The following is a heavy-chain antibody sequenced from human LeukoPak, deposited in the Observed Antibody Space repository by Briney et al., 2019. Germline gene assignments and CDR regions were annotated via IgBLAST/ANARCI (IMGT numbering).Heavy chain of an antibody. Sequence: GGSLRLSCAASGFTFSSYGMHWVRQAPGKGLEWVAVISYDGSNKYYADSVKGRFTISRDNSKNTLYLQMNSLRAEDTAVYYCAKDRFRSWAYYSDYWGQGTLVTVSS. CDR3: AKDRFRSWAYYSDY. D-gene: IGHD6-13*01. CDR1: GFTFSSYG. V-gene: IGHV3-30*18. J-gene: IGHJ4*02. CDR2: ISYDGSNK.